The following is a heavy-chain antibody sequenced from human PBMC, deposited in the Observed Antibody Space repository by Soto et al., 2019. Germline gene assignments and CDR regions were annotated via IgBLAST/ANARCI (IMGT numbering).Heavy chain of an antibody. J-gene: IGHJ4*02. CDR1: GFTFSSYS. D-gene: IGHD3-10*01. CDR2: ISSSSSYI. V-gene: IGHV3-21*01. Sequence: GGSLRLSCAASGFTFSSYSMNWVRQAPGKGLEWVSSISSSSSYIYYADSVKGRFTISRDNAKNSLYLQMNSLRAEDTAVYYCARDLKDYYGSGSYSLDYWGQGTLVTVSS. CDR3: ARDLKDYYGSGSYSLDY.